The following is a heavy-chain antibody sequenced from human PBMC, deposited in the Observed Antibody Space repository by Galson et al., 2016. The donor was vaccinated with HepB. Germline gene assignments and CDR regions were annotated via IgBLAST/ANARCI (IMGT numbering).Heavy chain of an antibody. Sequence: SLRLSCAASGFIVSNDYMNRVRQAPGKGLEWVSVISGSGRSTYYADSVKGRFTISRDNAKNTLYLQMNSLRAEDTAVYYCARDGDSYNFDLWGQGTLVTVSS. CDR3: ARDGDSYNFDL. D-gene: IGHD5-24*01. J-gene: IGHJ4*02. CDR2: ISGSGRST. CDR1: GFIVSNDY. V-gene: IGHV3-23*01.